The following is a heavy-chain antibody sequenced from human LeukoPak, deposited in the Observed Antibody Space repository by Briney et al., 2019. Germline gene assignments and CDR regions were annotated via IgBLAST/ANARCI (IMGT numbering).Heavy chain of an antibody. CDR1: GFSFGKYW. CDR3: ARDQYDTWSRRGNFDS. J-gene: IGHJ4*02. Sequence: GGSLRLSCVASGFSFGKYWMSWVRQAPGKGLEWVANIKLDGSEKNYVDSVKGRFTISRDNTKNSLYLQMNSLRAEDTAVFYCARDQYDTWSRRGNFDSWGQGTLVIVSS. CDR2: IKLDGSEK. V-gene: IGHV3-7*03. D-gene: IGHD3/OR15-3a*01.